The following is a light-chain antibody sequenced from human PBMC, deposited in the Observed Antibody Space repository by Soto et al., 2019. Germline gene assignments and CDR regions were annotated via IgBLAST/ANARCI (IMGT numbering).Light chain of an antibody. J-gene: IGKJ4*01. CDR2: DAS. CDR1: QSISVY. CDR3: HQRTRWPPT. V-gene: IGKV3-11*01. Sequence: EIVLSQSPATLSLSPGERASLSCRASQSISVYLAWYQQKSGQPPRLLIYDASNRATGIPARFSGSGSGTEFTLTISSLEPEDFAFYYCHQRTRWPPTFGGGTKVEI.